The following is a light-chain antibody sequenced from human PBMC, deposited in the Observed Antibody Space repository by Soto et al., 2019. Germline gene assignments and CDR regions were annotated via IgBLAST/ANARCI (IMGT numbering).Light chain of an antibody. V-gene: IGLV3-21*04. Sequence: SYELTQPPSVSVAPGKTARITCGGNNIGSKSVHWYQQKPGQAPVVVIYYDSDRPSGIPERFSGSNSGNTATLTINRVEAGDEADYYCQVWDSSSDHFVFGTGTKVTVL. CDR3: QVWDSSSDHFV. CDR1: NIGSKS. CDR2: YDS. J-gene: IGLJ1*01.